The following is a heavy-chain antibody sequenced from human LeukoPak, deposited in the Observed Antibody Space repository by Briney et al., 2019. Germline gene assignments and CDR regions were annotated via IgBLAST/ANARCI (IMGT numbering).Heavy chain of an antibody. Sequence: ASVKVSCKASGYTFTSYDINWVRQATGQGLEWMGWMNPNSGNTGYAQKFQGRVTMTRNTSISTAYMELSSLRSEDTAVYYCARERVVKGGRKTVPMDVWGQGTTVTVSS. J-gene: IGHJ6*02. CDR3: ARERVVKGGRKTVPMDV. CDR1: GYTFTSYD. V-gene: IGHV1-8*01. CDR2: MNPNSGNT. D-gene: IGHD2-15*01.